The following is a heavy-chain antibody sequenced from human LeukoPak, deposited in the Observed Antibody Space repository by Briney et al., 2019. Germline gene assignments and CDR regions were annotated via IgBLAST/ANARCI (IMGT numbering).Heavy chain of an antibody. V-gene: IGHV3-9*01. CDR2: IXWNSGSI. Sequence: SGIXWNSGSIGYADSVKGLFTISRDNAKNSLYLQMNSLRAEDTALYYCAKDVEYCSSTSCYRGWDYWGQGTLVTVSS. J-gene: IGHJ4*02. D-gene: IGHD2-2*02. CDR3: AKDVEYCSSTSCYRGWDY.